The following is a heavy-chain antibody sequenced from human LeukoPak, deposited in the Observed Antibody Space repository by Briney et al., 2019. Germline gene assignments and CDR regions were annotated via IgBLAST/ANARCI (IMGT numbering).Heavy chain of an antibody. CDR1: GDSISSSSYY. Sequence: SETLSLTCTVSGDSISSSSYYWGWLRQPPGKALESIGSIYYSGSTYYTPSLKSRVTISVDTSKNQFSLKLSSVTAADTAVYYCARGRYSGRRYYYMDVWGKGTTVTVSS. CDR3: ARGRYSGRRYYYMDV. V-gene: IGHV4-39*07. J-gene: IGHJ6*03. CDR2: IYYSGST. D-gene: IGHD1-26*01.